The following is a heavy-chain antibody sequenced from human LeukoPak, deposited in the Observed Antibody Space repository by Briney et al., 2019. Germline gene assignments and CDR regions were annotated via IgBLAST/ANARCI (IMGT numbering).Heavy chain of an antibody. D-gene: IGHD2-2*01. CDR1: GGSISSSSYY. J-gene: IGHJ4*02. CDR3: ARGPASITEGYFDY. Sequence: PSETLSLTCTVSGGSISSSSYYWGWIRQPAGKGLEWIGRIYTSGSTNYNPSLKSRLTILIDTSRNQFSLTLSSVTAADTAVYYCARGPASITEGYFDYWGQGTLVTVSS. V-gene: IGHV4-61*02. CDR2: IYTSGST.